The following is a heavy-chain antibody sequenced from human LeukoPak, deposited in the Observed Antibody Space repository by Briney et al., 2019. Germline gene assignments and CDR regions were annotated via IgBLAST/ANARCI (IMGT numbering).Heavy chain of an antibody. J-gene: IGHJ3*02. CDR1: GFSFSRSD. CDR3: AKDLEFLDWATAFDI. D-gene: IGHD3/OR15-3a*01. CDR2: IRFDASNK. Sequence: GGSLRLSCEASGFSFSRSDMHWVRQAPDKGLEWVAFIRFDASNKVYADSVKGRFTISRDNSKNTVYLEMNDLRVDDAALYYCAKDLEFLDWATAFDIWGQGTMVSVS. V-gene: IGHV3-30*02.